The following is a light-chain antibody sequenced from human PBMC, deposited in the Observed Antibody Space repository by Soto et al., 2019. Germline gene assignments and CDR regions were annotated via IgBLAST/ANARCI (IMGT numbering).Light chain of an antibody. J-gene: IGLJ2*01. Sequence: QSALIQPASVSGSPGQSITISCTGTHSDVGGFDYVSWFQQYPGRAPKLLIFDVRDRPSGVSNLFSGSKSGATASLTISGLQADDEADYYCVSYTSRTNLVVFGTGTKLTVL. V-gene: IGLV2-14*03. CDR2: DVR. CDR1: HSDVGGFDY. CDR3: VSYTSRTNLVV.